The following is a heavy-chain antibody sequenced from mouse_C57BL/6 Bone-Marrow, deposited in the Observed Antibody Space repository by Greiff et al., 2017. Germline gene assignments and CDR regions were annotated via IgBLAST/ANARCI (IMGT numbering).Heavy chain of an antibody. CDR2: ISGGGGNT. D-gene: IGHD2-3*01. V-gene: IGHV5-9*01. Sequence: EVPGVESGGGLVKPGGSLKLSCAASGFTFSSYTMSWVRQTPEKRLEWVATISGGGGNTYYPDSVKGRFTISRDNAKNTLYLQMSSLRSEDTALYYCARDDGYHGGYWGQGTTLTVSS. CDR1: GFTFSSYT. CDR3: ARDDGYHGGY. J-gene: IGHJ2*01.